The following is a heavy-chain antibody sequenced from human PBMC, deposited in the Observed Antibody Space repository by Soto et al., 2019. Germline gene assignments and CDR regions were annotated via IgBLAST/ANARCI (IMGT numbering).Heavy chain of an antibody. CDR2: INNSGST. J-gene: IGHJ5*02. CDR1: GGSFIGYY. CDR3: ATLGHYDFWSGFRKGNWFDP. Sequence: QVQLQQWGAGLLKPSETVSLTCAVYGGSFIGYYGTWIRQPPGKGLEWIGEINNSGSTNYNPSLKRRVTISADTSKNQFSLRLSSVTAADTAVYYCATLGHYDFWSGFRKGNWFDPWGQGTLVTVSS. D-gene: IGHD3-3*01. V-gene: IGHV4-34*01.